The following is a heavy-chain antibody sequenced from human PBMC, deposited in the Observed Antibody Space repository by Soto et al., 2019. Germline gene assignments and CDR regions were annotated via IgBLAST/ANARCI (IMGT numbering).Heavy chain of an antibody. Sequence: GASVKVSCKASGYTFTSYGISWVRQAPGQGLEWMGWISAYNGNTNYAQKLQGRVTMTTDTSTSTAYMELRSLRSDDTAVYYCARDQGMNYDFWSGYYTRDYWGQGTLVTVSS. V-gene: IGHV1-18*01. J-gene: IGHJ4*02. D-gene: IGHD3-3*01. CDR2: ISAYNGNT. CDR1: GYTFTSYG. CDR3: ARDQGMNYDFWSGYYTRDY.